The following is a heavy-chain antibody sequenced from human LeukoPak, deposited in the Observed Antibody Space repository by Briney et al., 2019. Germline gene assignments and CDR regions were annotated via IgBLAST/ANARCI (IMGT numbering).Heavy chain of an antibody. D-gene: IGHD3-22*01. J-gene: IGHJ1*01. CDR3: ARSDPQYYYDSSGYSYPLEFFRH. CDR2: LSRSGTFK. CDR1: GFTFSSYS. Sequence: PGGAPRLPCAVPGFTFSSYSMSWGRPGPGEGPGWGSSLSRSGTFKYYADSVKGRFTISRDNAKNSLYLQMNSLRGEDTAVYYCARSDPQYYYDSSGYSYPLEFFRHWGQGTLVTVSS. V-gene: IGHV3-21*01.